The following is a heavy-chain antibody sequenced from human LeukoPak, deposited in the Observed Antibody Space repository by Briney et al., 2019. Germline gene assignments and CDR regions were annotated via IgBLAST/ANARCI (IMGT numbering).Heavy chain of an antibody. CDR1: GFTFSTYG. CDR3: AKDGVEDCSGGSCYSYFDY. CDR2: MSYDGSNK. D-gene: IGHD2-15*01. V-gene: IGHV3-30*18. Sequence: GGSLRLSCAASGFTFSTYGMHWVRQAPGKGLEWVAVMSYDGSNKYYADSVKGRFTISRDNSKNTLYLQMNSLRAEDTAVYYCAKDGVEDCSGGSCYSYFDYWGQGTLVTVSS. J-gene: IGHJ4*02.